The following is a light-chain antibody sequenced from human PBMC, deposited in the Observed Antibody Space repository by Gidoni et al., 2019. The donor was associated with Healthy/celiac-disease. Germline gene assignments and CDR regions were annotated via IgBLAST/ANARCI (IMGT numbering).Light chain of an antibody. Sequence: EIVLTQSPGILPLSPGERATLSCRASQGVSSSYLAWYQQKPGHAPRLLIYGASSRATGIPDRFSGGGSGTDFTLTISRLGPEDFAVYCCQQYGSSPRTFGQGTKVEIK. CDR3: QQYGSSPRT. CDR2: GAS. J-gene: IGKJ1*01. CDR1: QGVSSSY. V-gene: IGKV3-20*01.